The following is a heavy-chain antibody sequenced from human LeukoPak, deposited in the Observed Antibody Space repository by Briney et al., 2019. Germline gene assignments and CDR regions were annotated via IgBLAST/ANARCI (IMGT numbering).Heavy chain of an antibody. Sequence: GSLRLSCAASRFTFSGYWMSWVRQAPGKGLEWVANIKEDASEKYYVDSVKGRFTISRDNAKNSLYLQMNSLRAEDTAVYYCARDAISGGGHDYWGQGTLVTVSS. CDR1: RFTFSGYW. CDR2: IKEDASEK. D-gene: IGHD3-10*01. CDR3: ARDAISGGGHDY. J-gene: IGHJ4*02. V-gene: IGHV3-7*01.